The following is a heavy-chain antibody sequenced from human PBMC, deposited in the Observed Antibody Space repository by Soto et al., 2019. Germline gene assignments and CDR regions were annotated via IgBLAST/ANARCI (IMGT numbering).Heavy chain of an antibody. CDR3: ARSTRRSPYFVH. V-gene: IGHV5-51*01. CDR2: IYPGDHET. CDR1: GYTFSNFW. J-gene: IGHJ4*02. Sequence: GESLNISCQGSGYTFSNFWVGWMRQLPGQGLEWMGIIYPGDHETTYSPSFHGNVTIPANKSINTAHLQLNSLPASDSASYFCARSTRRSPYFVHWGQGALATVSS. D-gene: IGHD2-2*01.